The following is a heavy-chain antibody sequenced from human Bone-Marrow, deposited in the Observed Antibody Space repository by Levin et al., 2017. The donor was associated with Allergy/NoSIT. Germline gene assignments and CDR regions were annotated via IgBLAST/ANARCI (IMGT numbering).Heavy chain of an antibody. CDR3: TRAGYCSGGSCPYGGY. Sequence: GESLKISCTASGFTFGDYAMSWVRQAPGKGLEWVGFIRSKAYGGTTEYAASVKGRFTISRDDSKSIAYLQMNSLKTEDTAVYYCTRAGYCSGGSCPYGGYWGQGTLVTVSS. D-gene: IGHD2-15*01. CDR2: IRSKAYGGTT. J-gene: IGHJ4*02. V-gene: IGHV3-49*04. CDR1: GFTFGDYA.